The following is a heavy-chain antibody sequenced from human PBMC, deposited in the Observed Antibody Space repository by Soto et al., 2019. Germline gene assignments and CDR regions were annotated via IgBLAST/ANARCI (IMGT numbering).Heavy chain of an antibody. V-gene: IGHV2-5*02. D-gene: IGHD4-17*01. CDR1: GFSLTTSGVG. CDR3: ALRTTTVTWWFDP. CDR2: IYWDDDK. Sequence: QITLKESGPTLVKPTQTLTLTCTFSGFSLTTSGVGVGWIRQPPGKALEWLALIYWDDDKRYSPSLKSRLTTTXDXXKNPVVPTMTNMDPAHTATYFCALRTTTVTWWFDPWGQGTLVTVSS. J-gene: IGHJ5*01.